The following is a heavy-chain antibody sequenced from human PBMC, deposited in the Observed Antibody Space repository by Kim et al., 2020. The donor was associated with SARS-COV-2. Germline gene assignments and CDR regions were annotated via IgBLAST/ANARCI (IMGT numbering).Heavy chain of an antibody. D-gene: IGHD3-9*01. CDR2: IYYSGST. Sequence: SETLSLTCTVSGGSISSYYWSWIRQPPGKGLEWIGYIYYSGSTNYNPSLKSRVTISVDTSKNQFSLKVSSVTAADTAVYYCARDPSGGYYDILTGHYYHYGMDVWGQWTTVTVSS. J-gene: IGHJ6*02. CDR3: ARDPSGGYYDILTGHYYHYGMDV. V-gene: IGHV4-59*01. CDR1: GGSISSYY.